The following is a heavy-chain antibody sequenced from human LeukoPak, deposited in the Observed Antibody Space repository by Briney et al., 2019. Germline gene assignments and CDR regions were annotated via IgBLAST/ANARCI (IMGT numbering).Heavy chain of an antibody. CDR2: ISYDGSNK. J-gene: IGHJ4*02. D-gene: IGHD1-7*01. Sequence: GRSLRLSCAASGFTFSSYAMHWVCQAPGKGLEWVALISYDGSNKYYADSVKGRFTISRDNSKNTLYLQMNSLRAEDTAVYYCAKYNWNYPHAGHFDYWGQGTLVTVSS. V-gene: IGHV3-30*04. CDR1: GFTFSSYA. CDR3: AKYNWNYPHAGHFDY.